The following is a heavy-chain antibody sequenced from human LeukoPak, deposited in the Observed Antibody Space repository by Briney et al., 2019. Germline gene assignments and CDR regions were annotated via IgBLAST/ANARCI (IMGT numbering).Heavy chain of an antibody. CDR1: GFTFSSNY. Sequence: PGGSLRLSCAASGFTFSSNYMSWVRQAPGKGLEWASVIYSGGSTYYADSVKGRFTISRDYSKNTLYLQMNSLRADDTAVYYCATNNFFDYWGQGTLVTVSS. D-gene: IGHD5-24*01. CDR3: ATNNFFDY. V-gene: IGHV3-53*01. J-gene: IGHJ4*02. CDR2: IYSGGST.